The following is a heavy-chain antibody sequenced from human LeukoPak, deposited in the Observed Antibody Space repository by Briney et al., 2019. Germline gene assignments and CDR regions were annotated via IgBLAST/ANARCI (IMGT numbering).Heavy chain of an antibody. D-gene: IGHD3-10*01. V-gene: IGHV3-11*01. J-gene: IGHJ4*02. CDR2: ISSSGSTI. Sequence: GGSLRLSCAASGFTFSDYYMSWIRQAPGKGLEWVSYISSSGSTIYYADSVKGRFTISRDNAKNSLYLQMNSLRAEDTAVYYCARGDLWFGELLVPFDYWGQGTLVTVSS. CDR1: GFTFSDYY. CDR3: ARGDLWFGELLVPFDY.